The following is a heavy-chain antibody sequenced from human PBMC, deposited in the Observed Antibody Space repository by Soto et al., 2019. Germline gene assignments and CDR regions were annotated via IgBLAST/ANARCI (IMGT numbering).Heavy chain of an antibody. D-gene: IGHD3-10*01. J-gene: IGHJ4*02. CDR2: INHSGST. V-gene: IGHV4-34*01. Sequence: ETLSLTCAVYGGSFSGYYWSWIRQPPGKGLEWIGEINHSGSTNYNPSLKSRVTISVDTSKNQFSLKLSSVTAADTAVYYCARGRDYYGSGSYNYWGQGTLVTVSS. CDR1: GGSFSGYY. CDR3: ARGRDYYGSGSYNY.